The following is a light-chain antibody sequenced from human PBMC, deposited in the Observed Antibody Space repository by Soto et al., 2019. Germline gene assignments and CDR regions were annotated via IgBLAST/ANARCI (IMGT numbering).Light chain of an antibody. CDR2: EVT. CDR1: SSDVGRYNY. Sequence: QSALTQPPSASGSPGQSVTISCTGTSSDVGRYNYVSWYQQEPGKAPKLIIYEVTKRPSGVPDRFSGSKSGNTASLTVSGLQAEDEADYYCSSYTGSNNLVIFGGGTKLTVL. V-gene: IGLV2-8*01. J-gene: IGLJ2*01. CDR3: SSYTGSNNLVI.